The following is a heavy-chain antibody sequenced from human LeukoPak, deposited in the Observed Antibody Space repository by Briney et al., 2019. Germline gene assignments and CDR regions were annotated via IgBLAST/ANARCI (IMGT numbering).Heavy chain of an antibody. Sequence: GGSLRLSCAASGFTFSSYEMNWVRQAPGKGLEWVSYISSGSTIYDADSVKGRFTISRDNAKNSLYLQMNSLRAEDTAVYYCARESIAVAGAPFDYWGHGSLVTVSS. V-gene: IGHV3-48*03. D-gene: IGHD6-19*01. J-gene: IGHJ4*01. CDR3: ARESIAVAGAPFDY. CDR1: GFTFSSYE. CDR2: ISSGSTI.